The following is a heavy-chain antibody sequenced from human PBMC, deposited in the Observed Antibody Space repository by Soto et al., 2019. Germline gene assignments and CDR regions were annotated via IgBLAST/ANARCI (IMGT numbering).Heavy chain of an antibody. J-gene: IGHJ4*02. CDR2: ISGSSTAI. D-gene: IGHD3-10*01. CDR1: GFTLSSYG. CDR3: VRVADYYDSGSSHF. Sequence: EVQLVEPGGTLIQPGGSLRLSCAASGFTLSSYGLSWVRQAPGKRPEWVSYISGSSTAIYYSDSVKGRFIISRDNAKKSLYLQMNSLRDEDTAVYYCVRVADYYDSGSSHFWGQGTLVTVSS. V-gene: IGHV3-48*02.